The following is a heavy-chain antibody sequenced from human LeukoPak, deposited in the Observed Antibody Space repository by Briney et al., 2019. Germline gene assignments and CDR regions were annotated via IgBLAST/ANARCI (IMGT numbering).Heavy chain of an antibody. Sequence: GASVKVSCKASGYTFSNYGMSWVRQAPGHGLEWMGWISGFNGHTKYSQKSQGRVTMTTDTSTSTAHMEVRSLRSDDTAVYYCARAWLRRKYYYYMDVWGKGTTVTVSS. V-gene: IGHV1-18*04. CDR3: ARAWLRRKYYYYMDV. D-gene: IGHD5-12*01. CDR1: GYTFSNYG. CDR2: ISGFNGHT. J-gene: IGHJ6*03.